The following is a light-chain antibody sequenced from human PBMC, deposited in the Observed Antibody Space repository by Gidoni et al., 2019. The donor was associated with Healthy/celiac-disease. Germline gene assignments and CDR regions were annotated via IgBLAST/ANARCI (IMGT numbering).Light chain of an antibody. CDR1: SSDVGSYNL. CDR3: CSDAGSSTLV. Sequence: QSALNQPASVSGSPGQSITISCTGTSSDVGSYNLVSCYQQHPGKAPKLMIYEVSKRPSGVSNRFSGSKSGNTAALTISGLQAEDEADYYCCSDAGSSTLVFGGGTKLTVL. V-gene: IGLV2-23*02. J-gene: IGLJ3*02. CDR2: EVS.